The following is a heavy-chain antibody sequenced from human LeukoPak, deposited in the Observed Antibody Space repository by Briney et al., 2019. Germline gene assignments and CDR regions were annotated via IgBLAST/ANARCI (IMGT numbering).Heavy chain of an antibody. CDR2: IGGGDDI. V-gene: IGHV3-23*01. Sequence: PGGSLRLSCAASGFTFSTHAMSWVRQAPGKGLGYVLGIGGGDDIHYADSVKGRFTVSRDNSNNTLFLQMNSLRAEDTAVYYCAKDATPGNSMWDYFDYWGQGTLVTVSS. CDR3: AKDATPGNSMWDYFDY. J-gene: IGHJ4*02. D-gene: IGHD1-7*01. CDR1: GFTFSTHA.